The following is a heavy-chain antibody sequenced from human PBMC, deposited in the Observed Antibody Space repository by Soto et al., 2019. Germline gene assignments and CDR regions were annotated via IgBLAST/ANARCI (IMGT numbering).Heavy chain of an antibody. Sequence: QVQLVQSGAEVKTPGASVKVSCKASGYTFASYDINWVRQAPGQGLEWMGWMNPNSGNTGYAQKFQGRLIMTRDPALSIAHMELSSLRNEDTAVYYCARSDGYNFNWLDSWGQGTLVTVSA. CDR2: MNPNSGNT. D-gene: IGHD2-21*01. V-gene: IGHV1-8*01. CDR1: GYTFASYD. J-gene: IGHJ5*01. CDR3: ARSDGYNFNWLDS.